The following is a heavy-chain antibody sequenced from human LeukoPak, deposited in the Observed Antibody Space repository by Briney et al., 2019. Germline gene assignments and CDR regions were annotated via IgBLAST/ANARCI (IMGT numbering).Heavy chain of an antibody. CDR3: ARGGPYSSGWYRAVDY. CDR2: VNPDSGNT. CDR1: GYTFTNYD. Sequence: ASVKVSCKASGYTFTNYDINWVRQATGQGLEWMGWVNPDSGNTGYAQKFQGRVTMTRNTSISTAYMELSSLRSEDTAMYYCARGGPYSSGWYRAVDYWGQGTLVTVSS. J-gene: IGHJ4*02. D-gene: IGHD6-19*01. V-gene: IGHV1-8*01.